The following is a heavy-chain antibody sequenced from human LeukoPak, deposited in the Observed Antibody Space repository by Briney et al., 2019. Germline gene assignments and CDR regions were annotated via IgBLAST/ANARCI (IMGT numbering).Heavy chain of an antibody. V-gene: IGHV3-48*01. D-gene: IGHD3-22*01. J-gene: IGHJ4*02. Sequence: PGGSLRLSCAASGLTFSSYSMNWVRQAPGKGLEWVSYISSSSSTIYYADSVKGRFTISRDNAKNSLYLQMNSLRAEDTAVYYCARISDDSRGGFDYWGQGTLVTVSS. CDR3: ARISDDSRGGFDY. CDR2: ISSSSSTI. CDR1: GLTFSSYS.